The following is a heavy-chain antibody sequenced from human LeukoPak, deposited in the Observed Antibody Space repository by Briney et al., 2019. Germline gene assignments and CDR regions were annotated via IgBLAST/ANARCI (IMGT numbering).Heavy chain of an antibody. CDR1: GFTFSNYA. CDR2: ISASGRNR. J-gene: IGHJ4*02. CDR3: AKGGVAAARDY. D-gene: IGHD6-13*01. Sequence: GGSLRLSCAASGFTFSNYAMTWVRQAPGKGLELVSVISASGRNRDYADSVKGRFAISRDNAENTLSLLMNSLRTEDTAVYYCAKGGVAAARDYWGQGTLVTVSS. V-gene: IGHV3-23*01.